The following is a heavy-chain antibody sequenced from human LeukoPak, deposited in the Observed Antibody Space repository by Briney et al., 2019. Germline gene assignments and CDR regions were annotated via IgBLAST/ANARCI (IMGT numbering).Heavy chain of an antibody. CDR1: GFTFSSYS. J-gene: IGHJ4*02. Sequence: GGSLRLSCAASGFTFSSYSMNWVRQAPGKGLEWVANIKEDGSEKYYVDSVKGRFTISRDNAKNSLCLQMNSLRAEDTAIYYCVRSGGYWGQGTLVTVSS. V-gene: IGHV3-7*05. CDR2: IKEDGSEK. D-gene: IGHD1-26*01. CDR3: VRSGGY.